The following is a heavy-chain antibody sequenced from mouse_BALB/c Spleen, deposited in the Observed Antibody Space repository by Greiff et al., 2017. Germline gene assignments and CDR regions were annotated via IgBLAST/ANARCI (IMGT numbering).Heavy chain of an antibody. CDR2: IDPANGNT. CDR3: ARHYGSSSWFAY. CDR1: GFNIKDTY. Sequence: VQLQQSGAELVKPGASVKLSCTASGFNIKDTYMHWVKQRPEQGLEWIGRIDPANGNTKYDPKFQGKATITADTSSNTAYLQLSSLTSEDTAVYYCARHYGSSSWFAYWGQGTLVTVSA. D-gene: IGHD1-1*01. J-gene: IGHJ3*01. V-gene: IGHV14-3*02.